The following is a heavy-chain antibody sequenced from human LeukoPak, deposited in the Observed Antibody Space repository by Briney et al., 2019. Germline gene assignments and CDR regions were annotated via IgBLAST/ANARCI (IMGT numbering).Heavy chain of an antibody. J-gene: IGHJ3*02. CDR3: ATDPPWTNDAFDM. CDR1: GFTLSKFW. D-gene: IGHD1-1*01. Sequence: GGSLRLSCVASGFTLSKFWMTWIRQAPGKGLEWVANIKQDGSTRYYVDSVKGRFSISRDNAKNSLYLQMNNLRAEDTAVYYCATDPPWTNDAFDMWXXXTMVTVSS. V-gene: IGHV3-7*01. CDR2: IKQDGSTR.